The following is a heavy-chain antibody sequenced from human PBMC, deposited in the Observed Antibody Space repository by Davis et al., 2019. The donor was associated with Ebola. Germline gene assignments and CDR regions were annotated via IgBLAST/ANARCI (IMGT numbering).Heavy chain of an antibody. V-gene: IGHV1-18*01. CDR2: ISAYNGNT. J-gene: IGHJ5*02. D-gene: IGHD6-19*01. Sequence: AASVKVSCKASGYTFTSYGISWVRQAPGQGLEWMGWISAYNGNTNYAQKLQGRVTMTTDTSTSTAYMELSRLRSDDTAVYYCARGRKLSSGWLNWFDPWGQGTLVTVSS. CDR1: GYTFTSYG. CDR3: ARGRKLSSGWLNWFDP.